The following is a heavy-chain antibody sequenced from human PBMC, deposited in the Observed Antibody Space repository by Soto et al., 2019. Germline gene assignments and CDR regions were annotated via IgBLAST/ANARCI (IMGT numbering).Heavy chain of an antibody. J-gene: IGHJ5*02. CDR2: FVPVFGSA. CDR3: VREDDTTGSYSWFDP. V-gene: IGHV1-69*01. D-gene: IGHD3-22*01. CDR1: GGTFNSIT. Sequence: QVQLVQSGAEVKKPGSSVRVSCKASGGTFNSITINWVRQAPGQGLEWMGGFVPVFGSATYAQQFRGRLSITADASTHSFYMNLSDLKSEDTALYFCVREDDTTGSYSWFDPWGQGTLVTVSS.